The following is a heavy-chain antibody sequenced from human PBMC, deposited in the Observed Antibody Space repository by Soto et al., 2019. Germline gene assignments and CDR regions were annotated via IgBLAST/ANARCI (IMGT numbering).Heavy chain of an antibody. CDR2: MTSDGRTI. Sequence: GGSLRRSWAASGLTFGDYWMHWVRQAPGKGPEWVSRMTSDGRTIQYADSVKGRFTASRDNAKSTLYLQMNSLRAEDTAVYYCARAEVDYWGPGTRVTVST. J-gene: IGHJ4*02. CDR1: GLTFGDYW. CDR3: ARAEVDY. V-gene: IGHV3-74*01.